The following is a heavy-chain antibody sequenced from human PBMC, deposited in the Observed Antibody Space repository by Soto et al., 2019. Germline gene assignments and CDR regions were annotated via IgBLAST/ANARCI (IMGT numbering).Heavy chain of an antibody. CDR1: GGSISSSNW. Sequence: QVQLQESGPGLVKPSGTLSLTCAVSGGSISSSNWWSWVRQPPGKGLEWIGEIYHSGSTNYNPSLKGRVTISVDKAKNQCSLKLRSVTAADTAVYYCARRWMVRGVMNWFDPWGQGTLVTVSS. CDR3: ARRWMVRGVMNWFDP. V-gene: IGHV4-4*02. D-gene: IGHD3-10*01. CDR2: IYHSGST. J-gene: IGHJ5*02.